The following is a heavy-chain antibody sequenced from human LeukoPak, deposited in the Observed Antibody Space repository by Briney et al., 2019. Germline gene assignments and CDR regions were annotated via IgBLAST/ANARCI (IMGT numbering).Heavy chain of an antibody. CDR1: GFTFSSYS. V-gene: IGHV3-21*01. D-gene: IGHD1-26*01. J-gene: IGHJ4*02. Sequence: PGGSPRLSCAASGFTFSSYSMNWVRQAPGKGLEWVSSISSSSSYIYYADSVRGRFTISRDNAKNSLYLQMNSLRAEDTAVYYCARDVKPLEWDDYWGQGTLVTVSS. CDR2: ISSSSSYI. CDR3: ARDVKPLEWDDY.